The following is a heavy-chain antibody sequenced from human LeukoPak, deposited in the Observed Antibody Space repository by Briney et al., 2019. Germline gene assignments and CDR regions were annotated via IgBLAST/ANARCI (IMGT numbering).Heavy chain of an antibody. CDR3: ARIGYRCSGGSCYSGAFDI. CDR1: GGSFSGYY. V-gene: IGHV4-34*01. Sequence: SETLSLTCAVYGGSFSGYYWSWIRQPPGKELEWIGEINHSGSTNYNPSLKSRVTISEDTSKNQFSLKMSSVTAADTAVYCCARIGYRCSGGSCYSGAFDIWGQGTMVTVSS. CDR2: INHSGST. J-gene: IGHJ3*02. D-gene: IGHD2-15*01.